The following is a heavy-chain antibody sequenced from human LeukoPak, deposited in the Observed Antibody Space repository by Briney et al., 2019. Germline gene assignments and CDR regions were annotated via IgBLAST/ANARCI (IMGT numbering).Heavy chain of an antibody. CDR1: GFIVSSNY. Sequence: GGSLRLSCAASGFIVSSNYMSWVRQAPGKGLEWVSVIYNDGRTYYADSVKGRFTTSRDNSKNTLYLQMNSLRADDTAMYYCARDPSGYSNAFDIWGQGTMVTVSS. V-gene: IGHV3-53*01. D-gene: IGHD3-22*01. CDR3: ARDPSGYSNAFDI. J-gene: IGHJ3*02. CDR2: IYNDGRT.